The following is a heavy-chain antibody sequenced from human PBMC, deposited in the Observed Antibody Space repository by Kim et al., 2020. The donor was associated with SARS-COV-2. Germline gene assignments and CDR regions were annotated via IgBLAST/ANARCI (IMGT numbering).Heavy chain of an antibody. Sequence: GGSLRLSCATSGFTFSSYDMTWVRQSPGKGLEWVSSISDSGARTYYTDSVKGRFTISRDNSGDTLYLQMDSLRVEDTALYYCAKGRDKTKYGMDVWGQGTTVTVSS. D-gene: IGHD2-21*01. CDR3: AKGRDKTKYGMDV. CDR1: GFTFSSYD. CDR2: ISDSGART. V-gene: IGHV3-23*01. J-gene: IGHJ6*02.